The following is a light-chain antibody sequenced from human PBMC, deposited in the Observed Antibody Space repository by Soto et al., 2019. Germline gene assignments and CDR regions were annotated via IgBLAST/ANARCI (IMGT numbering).Light chain of an antibody. CDR1: SSDVGAHNF. J-gene: IGLJ2*01. CDR3: SSYTTNKTLL. CDR2: EIS. Sequence: QSALTQPASVSGSPGQSITISCTGTSSDVGAHNFVSWYQQHPGKAPKLIFYEISNRPPGLSDRFSGSKSGTTASLTISGLQAEDEADYFCSSYTTNKTLLFGGGTKLTAL. V-gene: IGLV2-14*01.